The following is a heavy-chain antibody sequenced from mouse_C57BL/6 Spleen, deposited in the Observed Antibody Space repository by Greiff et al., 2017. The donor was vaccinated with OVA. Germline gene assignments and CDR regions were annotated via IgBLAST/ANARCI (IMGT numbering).Heavy chain of an antibody. D-gene: IGHD2-2*01. V-gene: IGHV1-80*01. CDR2: IYPGDGDT. CDR3: ARSGYGYDEVFAY. CDR1: GYAFSSYW. J-gene: IGHJ3*01. Sequence: LVESGAELVKPGASVKISCKASGYAFSSYWMNWVKQRPGKGLEWIGQIYPGDGDTNYNGKFKGKATLTADKSSSTAYMQLSSLTSEDSAVYFCARSGYGYDEVFAYWGQGTLVTVSA.